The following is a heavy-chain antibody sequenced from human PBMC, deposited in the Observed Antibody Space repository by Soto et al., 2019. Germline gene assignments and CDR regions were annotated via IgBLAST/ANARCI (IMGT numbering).Heavy chain of an antibody. D-gene: IGHD3-22*01. J-gene: IGHJ4*02. CDR2: ISFDGSNK. V-gene: IGHV3-30-3*01. CDR1: GFTFSSFP. CDR3: ARDHKDSSGYLYRNFDY. Sequence: GGSLRLSCAASGFTFSSFPMHWVRQAPGKGLEWVAVISFDGSNKYYADSVKGRFTISRDNSKNTLYLQMNSLRAEDTAVYYCARDHKDSSGYLYRNFDYWGQGNLVTVS.